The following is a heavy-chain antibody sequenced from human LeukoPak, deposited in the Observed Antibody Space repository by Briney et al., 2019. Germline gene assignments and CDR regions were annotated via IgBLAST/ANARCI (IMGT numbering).Heavy chain of an antibody. D-gene: IGHD6-25*01. CDR3: ARGGLKLPLPQGAARYYYYYYMDV. J-gene: IGHJ6*03. V-gene: IGHV4-31*03. Sequence: SETLSLTCTVSGGSISSGGYYWSWIRQHPGKGLEWIGYIYYSGSTYYNPSLKSRVTISVDTSKNQFSLKLSSVTAADTAVYYCARGGLKLPLPQGAARYYYYYYMDVWGKGTTVTVSS. CDR1: GGSISSGGYY. CDR2: IYYSGST.